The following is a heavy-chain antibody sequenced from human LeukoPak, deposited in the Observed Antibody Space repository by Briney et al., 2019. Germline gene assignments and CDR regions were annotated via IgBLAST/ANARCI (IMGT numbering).Heavy chain of an antibody. V-gene: IGHV4-39*01. Sequence: SETLSLTCTVSGGSISSISYYWCWIRQPPGKGLEWIGSFYYIGSTYYNPSLKSRLTISVDTSKNQFSLKLSSVTAADTAVYYCARLTSPSQCYYYGMDVWGQGTTVTVSS. CDR1: GGSISSISYY. D-gene: IGHD3-9*01. J-gene: IGHJ6*02. CDR3: ARLTSPSQCYYYGMDV. CDR2: FYYIGST.